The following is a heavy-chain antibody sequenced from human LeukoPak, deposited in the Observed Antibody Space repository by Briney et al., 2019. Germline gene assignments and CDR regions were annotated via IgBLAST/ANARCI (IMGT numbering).Heavy chain of an antibody. J-gene: IGHJ4*02. CDR2: IIPIFGTA. CDR1: GGTFSSYA. D-gene: IGHD3-3*01. V-gene: IGHV1-69*01. CDR3: ARCSLSGYDFWSGYYLDY. Sequence: SVKLSCKASGGTFSSYAISWVRQAPGPGLEWMGGIIPIFGTANYAQKFQGRVTITADESTSTAYMELRSLRSEDTAVYYCARCSLSGYDFWSGYYLDYWGQGTLVTVSS.